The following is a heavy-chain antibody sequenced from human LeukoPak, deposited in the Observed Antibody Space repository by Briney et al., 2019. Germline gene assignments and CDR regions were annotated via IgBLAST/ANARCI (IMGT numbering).Heavy chain of an antibody. Sequence: GASVKVSCKASGYTFTSYGISWVRQAPGQGLEWTGWISAYNGNTNYAQKLQGRVTMTTDTSTSTAYMELWSLRSDDTAVYYCARDRVITLFDYWGQGTLVTVSS. D-gene: IGHD3-16*01. CDR3: ARDRVITLFDY. CDR2: ISAYNGNT. CDR1: GYTFTSYG. J-gene: IGHJ4*02. V-gene: IGHV1-18*01.